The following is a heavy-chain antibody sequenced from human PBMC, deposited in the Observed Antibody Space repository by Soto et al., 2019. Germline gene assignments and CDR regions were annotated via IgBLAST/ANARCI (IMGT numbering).Heavy chain of an antibody. CDR1: GYTFTGYY. V-gene: IGHV1-2*04. CDR3: AREGIAVAGTVYYYYGMDV. CDR2: INPNSGGT. D-gene: IGHD6-19*01. Sequence: ASMKVSCKASGYTFTGYYMHWVRQAPGQGLEWMGWINPNSGGTNYAQKFQGWVTMTRDTSISTAYMELSRLRSDDTAVYYCAREGIAVAGTVYYYYGMDVWGQGTTVTVSS. J-gene: IGHJ6*02.